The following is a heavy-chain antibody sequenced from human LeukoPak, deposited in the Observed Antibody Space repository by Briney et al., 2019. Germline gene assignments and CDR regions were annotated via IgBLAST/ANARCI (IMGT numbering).Heavy chain of an antibody. CDR3: ARVITVYNDYEEVAEYFQH. Sequence: QTGGSLRLSCAASGFTFSSYGMHWVRQAPGKGLERVAFIRYDGSNKYYADSVKGRFTISRDNSKNTLYLQMNSLRAEDTAVYYCARVITVYNDYEEVAEYFQHWGQGTLVIVSS. D-gene: IGHD4-17*01. CDR1: GFTFSSYG. J-gene: IGHJ1*01. CDR2: IRYDGSNK. V-gene: IGHV3-30*02.